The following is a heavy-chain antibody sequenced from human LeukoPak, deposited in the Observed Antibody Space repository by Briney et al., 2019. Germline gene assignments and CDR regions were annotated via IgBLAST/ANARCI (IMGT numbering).Heavy chain of an antibody. V-gene: IGHV1-69*13. CDR1: GGTFSSYA. Sequence: SVKVSCKASGGTFSSYAISWVRQAPGQGLEWMGGIIPIFGTANDAQKFQGRVTITADESTSTAYMELSGLRSDDTAVYYCARDLADFWSGYTPHYFDYWGQGTLVTVSS. D-gene: IGHD3-3*01. CDR2: IIPIFGTA. J-gene: IGHJ4*02. CDR3: ARDLADFWSGYTPHYFDY.